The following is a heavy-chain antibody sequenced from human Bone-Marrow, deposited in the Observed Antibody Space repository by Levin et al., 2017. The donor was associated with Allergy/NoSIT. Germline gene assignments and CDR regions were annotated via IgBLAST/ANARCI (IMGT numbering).Heavy chain of an antibody. Sequence: SQTLSLPCTVSGGSIRSSSYYWGWIRQPPGKGLEWIGSIYYSGSTYYNPSLKSRVTISVDTSKNQFSLKLSSVTAADTAVYYCARGGSGGYRAGDYWGQGTLVTVSS. D-gene: IGHD6-19*01. CDR2: IYYSGST. J-gene: IGHJ4*02. CDR1: GGSIRSSSYY. CDR3: ARGGSGGYRAGDY. V-gene: IGHV4-39*01.